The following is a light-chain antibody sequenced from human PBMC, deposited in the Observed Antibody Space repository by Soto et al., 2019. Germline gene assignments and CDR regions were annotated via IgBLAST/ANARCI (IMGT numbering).Light chain of an antibody. J-gene: IGLJ1*01. CDR2: EVS. CDR3: SSYTRSSTYV. Sequence: QSALTQPASVSGSPGQSITISCTGTSSDVSGSNYVSWYQQHPGKAPKLMIYEVSNRPSGVSNRFSGSKSGNTASLTISGLQAEDEADYYCSSYTRSSTYVFGTGTKVTVL. V-gene: IGLV2-14*01. CDR1: SSDVSGSNY.